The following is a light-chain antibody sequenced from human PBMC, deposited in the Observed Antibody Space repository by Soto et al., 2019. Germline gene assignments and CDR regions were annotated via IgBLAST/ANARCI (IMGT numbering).Light chain of an antibody. CDR2: VAS. CDR3: QQSYSTPS. Sequence: DIQMTQSPSSLSASVGDRVTITCRASQSISNYLNWYQQTAGKAPKLLIYVASSLQSGGPSRFSGSGSGTYFTLTINSMQPEDFATYYCQQSYSTPSVGGGTKVEIK. V-gene: IGKV1-39*01. J-gene: IGKJ4*01. CDR1: QSISNY.